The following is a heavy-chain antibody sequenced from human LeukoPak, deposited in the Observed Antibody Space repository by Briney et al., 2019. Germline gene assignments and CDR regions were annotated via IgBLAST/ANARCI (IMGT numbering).Heavy chain of an antibody. CDR1: GFTFSIYG. V-gene: IGHV3-30*02. Sequence: GGSLRLSCAASGFTFSIYGMHCVRQAPGKGLEWVALIRYDGSNKYYADSVKGRFTISRDNSKNTLYLQMNSLRAEDTAFYYCAINGGGDSGYGHFDYWGQGPLVTVSS. CDR3: AINGGGDSGYGHFDY. D-gene: IGHD5-12*01. CDR2: IRYDGSNK. J-gene: IGHJ4*02.